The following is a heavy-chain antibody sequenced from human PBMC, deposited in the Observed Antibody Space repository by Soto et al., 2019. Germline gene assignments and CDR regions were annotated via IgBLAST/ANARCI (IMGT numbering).Heavy chain of an antibody. CDR2: INSDGSSI. CDR3: AREWFGSWPFDY. V-gene: IGHV3-74*01. Sequence: GGSLRLSCAASGFTFSSYWMHWVRQAPGKGLVWVSRINSDGSSISYADSVKGRFTISRDNAKNTLYLQMNSLRAEDTAVYYCAREWFGSWPFDYWGQGTLVTVSS. J-gene: IGHJ4*02. CDR1: GFTFSSYW. D-gene: IGHD3-10*01.